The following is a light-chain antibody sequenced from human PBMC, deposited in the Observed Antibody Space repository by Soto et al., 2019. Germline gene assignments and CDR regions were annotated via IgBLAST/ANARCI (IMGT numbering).Light chain of an antibody. Sequence: IVMTQSPGALSVSPGERVTLSCRASQSVRSNLAWYQQKPGQAPRLLIYGASTRATGLPARFSGSGSGTDFTLTISSLQSEDFAVYYCQQYNTWPPITFGQGTRLEIK. J-gene: IGKJ5*01. CDR2: GAS. CDR1: QSVRSN. CDR3: QQYNTWPPIT. V-gene: IGKV3-15*01.